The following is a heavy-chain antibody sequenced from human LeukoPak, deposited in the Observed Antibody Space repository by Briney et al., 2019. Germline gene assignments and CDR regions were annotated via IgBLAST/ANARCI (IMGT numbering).Heavy chain of an antibody. CDR2: INHSGST. J-gene: IGHJ5*02. CDR1: GGSFSGYY. Sequence: SETLSLTCAVYGGSFSGYYWSWIRQPPGKGLEWIGEINHSGSTNYNPSLKSRVTISVDTSENQFSLKLSSVTAADTAVYYCARGSITMIVVASNWFDPWGQGTLVTVSS. D-gene: IGHD3-22*01. V-gene: IGHV4-34*01. CDR3: ARGSITMIVVASNWFDP.